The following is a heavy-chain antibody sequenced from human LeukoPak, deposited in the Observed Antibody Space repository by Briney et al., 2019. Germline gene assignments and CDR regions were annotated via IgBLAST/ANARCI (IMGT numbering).Heavy chain of an antibody. V-gene: IGHV1-2*02. CDR3: ARDRTPGFTYYYDSGGNSGMDV. Sequence: ASVKVSCKASGYTFTGYYMHCVPQAPGQGLECMGWFNPNSGGTNYAQKFQGRVTMTRDTSISTAYMELSRLRSDDTAVYYCARDRTPGFTYYYDSGGNSGMDVWGQGTTVTVSS. J-gene: IGHJ6*02. CDR1: GYTFTGYY. CDR2: FNPNSGGT. D-gene: IGHD3-22*01.